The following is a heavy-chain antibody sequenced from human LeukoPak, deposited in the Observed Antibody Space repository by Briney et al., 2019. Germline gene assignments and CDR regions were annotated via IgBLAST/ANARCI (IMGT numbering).Heavy chain of an antibody. Sequence: SETLSLTCNVSGGSTSTYHWSWIRQTAGKGLEWIGRIYTSGSTNYNPSLKSRVTLSVDTSKNQFSLKLTSVTAADTAVYYCAGARVVGAPFDFWGQGTLVTVSS. V-gene: IGHV4-4*07. J-gene: IGHJ4*02. CDR1: GGSTSTYH. CDR3: AGARVVGAPFDF. CDR2: IYTSGST. D-gene: IGHD2-15*01.